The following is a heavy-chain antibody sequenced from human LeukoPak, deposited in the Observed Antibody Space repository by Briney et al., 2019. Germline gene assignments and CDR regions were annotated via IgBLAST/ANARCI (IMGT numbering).Heavy chain of an antibody. CDR3: ARDNSGWLVNFDY. CDR1: GGSINSYY. CDR2: ISYSGTT. J-gene: IGHJ4*02. V-gene: IGHV4-59*01. Sequence: SETLSLTCTVSGGSINSYYWSWIRQPPGKGLEWIGYISYSGTTSYDPSLKSRVTMSLDTSKNQFSLKLSSVTAADTAVYYCARDNSGWLVNFDYWGQGTLVTVSS. D-gene: IGHD6-19*01.